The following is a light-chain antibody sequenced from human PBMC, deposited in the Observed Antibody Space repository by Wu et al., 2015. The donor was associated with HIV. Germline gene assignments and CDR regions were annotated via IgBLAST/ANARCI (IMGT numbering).Light chain of an antibody. Sequence: EIVLTQSPGTLSLSPGERATLSCRANQSLSSTFLAWYQHKPAQAPRLLIFGASSRATGIPDRFSGSGSGTDFTLTISRLEPEDFAVYYCQQYGDSFYSFGRGDQAGDQT. CDR1: QSLSSTF. V-gene: IGKV3-20*01. CDR2: GAS. CDR3: QQYGDSFYS. J-gene: IGKJ2*03.